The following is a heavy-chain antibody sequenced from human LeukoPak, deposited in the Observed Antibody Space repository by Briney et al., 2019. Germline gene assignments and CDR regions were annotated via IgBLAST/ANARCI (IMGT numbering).Heavy chain of an antibody. D-gene: IGHD3-10*01. CDR1: GFTFSDYY. CDR3: ARDDPYYYGSGSSPADV. CDR2: ISSSGNTI. V-gene: IGHV3-11*04. J-gene: IGHJ6*02. Sequence: GGSLRLSCAASGFTFSDYYMSWIRQAPGKGLEWVSYISSSGNTIYYADSVKGRFTISRDNSKNTLYLQMNSLRAEDTAVYYCARDDPYYYGSGSSPADVWGQGTTVTVSS.